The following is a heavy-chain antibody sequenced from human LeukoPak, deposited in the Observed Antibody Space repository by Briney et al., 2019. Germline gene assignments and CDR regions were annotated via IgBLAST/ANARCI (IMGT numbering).Heavy chain of an antibody. CDR3: ARCDSGYCSSTSCGSFVDI. Sequence: SQTLSLTCAISGDSVSSNSAAWNWIRQSPSRGREWLGRTYYRSKGYNDYAVSVKSRITINPDTSKNQFSLQLNSVTPEDTAVYYCARCDSGYCSSTSCGSFVDIWGQGTMVTVSS. J-gene: IGHJ3*02. CDR1: GDSVSSNSAA. D-gene: IGHD2-2*03. V-gene: IGHV6-1*01. CDR2: TYYRSKGYN.